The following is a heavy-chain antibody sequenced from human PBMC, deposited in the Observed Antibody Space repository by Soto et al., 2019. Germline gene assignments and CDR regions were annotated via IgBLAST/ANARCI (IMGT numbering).Heavy chain of an antibody. J-gene: IGHJ6*02. Sequence: ASVKVSCKASGYTFTSYGISWVRQAPGQGLEWMGWISAYNGNTNYAQKLQGRVTMTTDTSTSTAYMELRSLRSDDTAVYYCARDRRRRSLVGATYGYYYYYGMYVWGQGTTVTFSS. CDR1: GYTFTSYG. CDR2: ISAYNGNT. D-gene: IGHD1-26*01. CDR3: ARDRRRRSLVGATYGYYYYYGMYV. V-gene: IGHV1-18*01.